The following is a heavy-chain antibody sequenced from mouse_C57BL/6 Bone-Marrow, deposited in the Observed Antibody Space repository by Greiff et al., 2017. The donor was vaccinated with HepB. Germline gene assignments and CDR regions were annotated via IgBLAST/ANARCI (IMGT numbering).Heavy chain of an antibody. CDR2: FYPGSGSI. CDR1: GYTFTEYT. J-gene: IGHJ4*01. Sequence: VQLQQSGAELVKPGASVKLSCKASGYTFTEYTIHWVKQRSGQGLEWIGWFYPGSGSIKYNEKFKDKATLTADKSSSTVYMELSRLTSEDSAVYFCARYEEARGGYDRYAMDYWGQGTSVTVSS. CDR3: ARYEEARGGYDRYAMDY. D-gene: IGHD2-2*01. V-gene: IGHV1-62-2*01.